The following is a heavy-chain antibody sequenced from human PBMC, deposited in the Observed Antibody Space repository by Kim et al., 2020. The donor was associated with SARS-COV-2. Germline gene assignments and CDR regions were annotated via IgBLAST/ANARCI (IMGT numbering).Heavy chain of an antibody. D-gene: IGHD4-4*01. J-gene: IGHJ2*01. CDR3: AVTLRAYWYFDL. V-gene: IGHV4-34*01. Sequence: NYTPSLKSRVTISVDTSKNQFSLKLSSVTAADTAVYYCAVTLRAYWYFDLWGRGTLVTVSS.